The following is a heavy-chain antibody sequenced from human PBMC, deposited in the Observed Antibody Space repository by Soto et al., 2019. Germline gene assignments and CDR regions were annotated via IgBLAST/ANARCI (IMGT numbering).Heavy chain of an antibody. CDR3: ARDSYVSL. V-gene: IGHV3-53*02. CDR2: IYNGGNT. Sequence: EVQRVETGGGLTQPGGSLRLSCAASGFSVSSHYMNWVRQAPGKGLEWVSIIYNGGNTYYADSVKGRFTISRDHSKNTLYLQMNSLRAEDTALYYCARDSYVSLWGRCTLVTVSS. J-gene: IGHJ2*01. CDR1: GFSVSSHY. D-gene: IGHD3-16*01.